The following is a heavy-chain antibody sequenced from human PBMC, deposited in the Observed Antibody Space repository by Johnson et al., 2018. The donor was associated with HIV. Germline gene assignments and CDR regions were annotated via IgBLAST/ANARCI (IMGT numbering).Heavy chain of an antibody. CDR3: AKDRNWGRLFDGFDI. CDR2: IYSGGST. V-gene: IGHV3-53*01. CDR1: GFTVSSNY. Sequence: VQLVESGGGLIQPGGSLRLSCAASGFTVSSNYMSWVRQAPGKGLEWVSVIYSGGSTYYADSVKGRFTISRDNSKNTLYLQMNSLRAEDTAVYYCAKDRNWGRLFDGFDIWGRGTMVTVSS. J-gene: IGHJ3*02. D-gene: IGHD7-27*01.